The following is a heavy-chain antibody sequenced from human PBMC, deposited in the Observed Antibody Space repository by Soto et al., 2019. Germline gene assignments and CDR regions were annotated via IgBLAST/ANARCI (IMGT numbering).Heavy chain of an antibody. CDR2: IGESGTPT. CDR1: GFTFSSYG. V-gene: IGHV3-23*01. D-gene: IGHD2-2*01. J-gene: IGHJ6*02. Sequence: GGSLRLSCAASGFTFSSYGMNLVRQAPGKGLEWVSLIGESGTPTYYADSVKGRFTISRDNSGNTLFLEMYSLRAEDTAVYYCARYIPGVRYYGMDVWGQGTTVTVSS. CDR3: ARYIPGVRYYGMDV.